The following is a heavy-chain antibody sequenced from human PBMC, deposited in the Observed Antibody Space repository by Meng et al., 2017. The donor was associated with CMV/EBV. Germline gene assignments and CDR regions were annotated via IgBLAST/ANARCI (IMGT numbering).Heavy chain of an antibody. V-gene: IGHV1-2*02. CDR3: ARGPLGEYSNYDAP. CDR2: INPNSGGT. CDR1: GYTFTGYY. D-gene: IGHD4-11*01. J-gene: IGHJ5*02. Sequence: QGQPVQAGAEVKKPGASVKVSCKASGYTFTGYYMHWVRQAPGQGLEWMGWINPNSGGTNYAQKFQGRVTMTRDTSISTAYMELSRLRSDDTAVYYCARGPLGEYSNYDAPWGQGTLVTVSS.